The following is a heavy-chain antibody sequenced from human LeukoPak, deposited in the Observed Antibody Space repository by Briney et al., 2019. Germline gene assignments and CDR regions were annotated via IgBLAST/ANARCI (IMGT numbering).Heavy chain of an antibody. V-gene: IGHV3-53*01. Sequence: PGGSLRLSCAASGFTVSSNYISWVRQAPGKGLEWVSVIYSGGSTYYADSVKGRFTISRDNSKNTLYLQMNSLRAEDTAVYYCAKDLRGDYGDYWHYWGQGTLVTVSS. D-gene: IGHD4-17*01. CDR1: GFTVSSNY. J-gene: IGHJ4*02. CDR3: AKDLRGDYGDYWHY. CDR2: IYSGGST.